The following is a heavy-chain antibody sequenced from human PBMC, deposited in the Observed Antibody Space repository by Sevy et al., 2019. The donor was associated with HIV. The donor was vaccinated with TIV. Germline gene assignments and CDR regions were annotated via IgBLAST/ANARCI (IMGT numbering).Heavy chain of an antibody. V-gene: IGHV3-15*01. Sequence: GGSLRLSCAVSGFTFSNAWMNWVRQAPGTGLQWVGLIKSKIDGETTDSAAPVKGRFTISRDDSKNTVYLQMNSLKTEDTAVYYCATAPGYYDSSPFDYWGPGTLVTVSS. CDR2: IKSKIDGETT. D-gene: IGHD3-22*01. CDR1: GFTFSNAW. J-gene: IGHJ4*02. CDR3: ATAPGYYDSSPFDY.